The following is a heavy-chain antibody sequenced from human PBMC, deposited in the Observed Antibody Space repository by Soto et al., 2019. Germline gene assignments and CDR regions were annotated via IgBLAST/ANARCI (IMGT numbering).Heavy chain of an antibody. V-gene: IGHV3-23*01. Sequence: EVQLLESGGGLVQPGGSLRLSYAASGFTFSSYAMSWVRQAPGKGLEWVSAISGSGGSTYYADSVKGRFTISRDNSKNTLYLQMNSLRAEDTAVYYCAKDLNWNDEIDPDYWGQGTLVTVSS. CDR1: GFTFSSYA. D-gene: IGHD1-1*01. CDR3: AKDLNWNDEIDPDY. CDR2: ISGSGGST. J-gene: IGHJ4*02.